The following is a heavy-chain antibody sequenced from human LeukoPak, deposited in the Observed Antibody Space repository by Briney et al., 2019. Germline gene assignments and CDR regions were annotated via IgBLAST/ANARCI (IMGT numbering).Heavy chain of an antibody. CDR1: GFTFSSYG. CDR2: ISYDGSDK. V-gene: IGHV3-30*18. J-gene: IGHJ4*02. Sequence: GGSLRLSCAASGFTFSSYGMHWVRQAPGKGLEWVAVISYDGSDKYYADSVKGRFTISRDNSKNTLYLQMNSLRAEDTAVYYCAKEPTSLHYYDSSGYYLYYFDYWGQGTLVTVSS. CDR3: AKEPTSLHYYDSSGYYLYYFDY. D-gene: IGHD3-22*01.